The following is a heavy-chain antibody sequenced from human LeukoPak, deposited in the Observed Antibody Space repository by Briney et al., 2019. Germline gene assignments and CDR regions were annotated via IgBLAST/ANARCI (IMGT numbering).Heavy chain of an antibody. Sequence: SLRLSCAASGFSFDECAMHWVRQAPGKGLEWVSGISWNSGSIGYADSVKGRFTISRDNAKNSLYLQMNSLRAEDTALYYCAKDIKGKIDYYYYGVDVWGQGTTVTVSS. CDR2: ISWNSGSI. CDR1: GFSFDECA. CDR3: AKDIKGKIDYYYYGVDV. V-gene: IGHV3-9*01. J-gene: IGHJ6*02.